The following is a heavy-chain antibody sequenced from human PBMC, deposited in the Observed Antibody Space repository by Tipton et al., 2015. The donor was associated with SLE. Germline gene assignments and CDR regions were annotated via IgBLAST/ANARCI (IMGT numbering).Heavy chain of an antibody. Sequence: GSLRLSCAASGFTFNSYGMHWVRQAPGKGLEWVAFIQYDGSNKYYADSVKGRFTISRDSSKNTLYLQMNSLRAEDTAVYYCAKEGYSSGFYWGQGTLVTVSS. CDR1: GFTFNSYG. D-gene: IGHD6-19*01. CDR3: AKEGYSSGFY. CDR2: IQYDGSNK. V-gene: IGHV3-30*02. J-gene: IGHJ4*02.